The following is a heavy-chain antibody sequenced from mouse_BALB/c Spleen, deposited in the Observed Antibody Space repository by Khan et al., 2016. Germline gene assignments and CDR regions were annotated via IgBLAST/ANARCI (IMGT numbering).Heavy chain of an antibody. J-gene: IGHJ4*01. D-gene: IGHD1-3*01. CDR1: GYTFTNYN. Sequence: VRLQQSGPDLVKPGASVKLPCKASGYTFTNYNMDWVRQSPGKSLEWIGDLNPTNGYILYNQKFKGKATLTVDKSSSTAYLELRSLTSEDTAVYYCATSKVLTDKLYYAIAYWGQGTTVTVSS. V-gene: IGHV1-18*01. CDR3: ATSKVLTDKLYYAIAY. CDR2: LNPTNGYI.